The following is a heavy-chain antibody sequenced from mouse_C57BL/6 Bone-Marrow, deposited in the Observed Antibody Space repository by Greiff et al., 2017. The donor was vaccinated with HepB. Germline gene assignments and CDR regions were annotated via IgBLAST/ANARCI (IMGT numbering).Heavy chain of an antibody. Sequence: QVQLQQPGAELVRPGSSVKLSCKASGYTFTSYWMHWVKQRPIQGLEWIGTIDPSDSETHYNQKFKDKATLAVDKSSSTAYMQLSSLTSEDSAVYYCARSRLAITTVVATEAMDYWGQGTSVTVSS. CDR1: GYTFTSYW. J-gene: IGHJ4*01. CDR3: ARSRLAITTVVATEAMDY. CDR2: IDPSDSET. D-gene: IGHD1-1*01. V-gene: IGHV1-52*01.